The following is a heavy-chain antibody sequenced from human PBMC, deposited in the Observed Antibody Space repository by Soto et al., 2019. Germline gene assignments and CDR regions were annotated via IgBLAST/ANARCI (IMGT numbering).Heavy chain of an antibody. D-gene: IGHD2-8*01. CDR1: VVSISSGNW. J-gene: IGHJ4*02. CDR3: ARLVYDTSLNYMYFEF. CDR2: IFHDGTA. Sequence: WETLSLTCALSVVSISSGNWWTWVRQTPQRGLEYIGEIFHDGTANYYPSFERRVAISVDTSKNQFSLKLTSVTAADTAIYFCARLVYDTSLNYMYFEFWGQGALVNVSS. V-gene: IGHV4-4*02.